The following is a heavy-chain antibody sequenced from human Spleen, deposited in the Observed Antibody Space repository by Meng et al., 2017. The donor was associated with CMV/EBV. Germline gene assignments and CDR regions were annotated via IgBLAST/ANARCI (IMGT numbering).Heavy chain of an antibody. D-gene: IGHD1-26*01. J-gene: IGHJ6*02. V-gene: IGHV3-11*01. CDR3: TTDMVGATSKHYYYYGMDV. CDR2: ITGNAHTI. CDR1: GFTFSDYY. Sequence: GESLKISCAASGFTFSDYYMSWIRQAPGKGLEWLSYITGNAHTIYYADSVKGRFTISRDNAKNSLYLQMNSLKAEDTAVYYCTTDMVGATSKHYYYYGMDVWGQGTTVTVSS.